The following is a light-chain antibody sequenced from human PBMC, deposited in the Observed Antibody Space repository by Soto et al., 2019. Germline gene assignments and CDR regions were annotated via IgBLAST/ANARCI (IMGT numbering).Light chain of an antibody. CDR3: QQRKDWPLT. CDR1: QYISIY. J-gene: IGKJ4*01. CDR2: DAS. V-gene: IGKV3-11*01. Sequence: EIVLTQSPATLSLSPGERATLSCRASQYISIYLAWYQQKPGQAPRLLIYDASNRATGIPARVSGGWSGTGFTLTISSLEPEDSGVCVGQQRKDWPLTFGGGTAVEIK.